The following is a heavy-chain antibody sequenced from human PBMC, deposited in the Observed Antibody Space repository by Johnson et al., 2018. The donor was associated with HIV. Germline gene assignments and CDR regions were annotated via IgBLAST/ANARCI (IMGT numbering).Heavy chain of an antibody. V-gene: IGHV3-7*05. J-gene: IGHJ3*02. CDR3: AREGTVSYGVAFDI. CDR2: IRQDGNEI. D-gene: IGHD4-17*01. CDR1: RSSFSTYW. Sequence: MQLVESGGGVVQPGRYLRLSCAASRSSFSTYWMAWVRQAPGKRLEWLTNIRQDGNEINYADSVKGRFTISRDNAKNSLYLQMNSLRAEDTAVYYCAREGTVSYGVAFDIWGQGTMVTVSS.